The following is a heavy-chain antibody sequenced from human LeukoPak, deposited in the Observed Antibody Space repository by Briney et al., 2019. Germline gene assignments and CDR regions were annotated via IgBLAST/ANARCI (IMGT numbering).Heavy chain of an antibody. CDR1: GYTFTNYY. CDR2: INPSGGST. V-gene: IGHV1-46*01. J-gene: IGHJ4*02. D-gene: IGHD1-14*01. Sequence: ASVKVSCKASGYTFTNYYIHWVRQAPGQGLEWMGIINPSGGSTSSAQKFQGRVTMTRDTSTSTVYMELSSLRSDDTAVYYCARVNWNHRFDYWGQGTLVTVSS. CDR3: ARVNWNHRFDY.